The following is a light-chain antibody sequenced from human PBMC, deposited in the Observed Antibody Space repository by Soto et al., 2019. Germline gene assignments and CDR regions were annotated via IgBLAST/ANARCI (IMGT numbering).Light chain of an antibody. J-gene: IGKJ4*01. CDR2: DAS. CDR1: QSVSSY. V-gene: IGKV3-11*01. Sequence: EIVLTQSPATLSLSPGERATLSCRASQSVSSYLAWYQQKPGQAPRLLIYDASNRATGIPARFSGSGSGTDFTLTISSLEPEDFAVYYCQPRSNWPPGLTFGGGTKVELK. CDR3: QPRSNWPPGLT.